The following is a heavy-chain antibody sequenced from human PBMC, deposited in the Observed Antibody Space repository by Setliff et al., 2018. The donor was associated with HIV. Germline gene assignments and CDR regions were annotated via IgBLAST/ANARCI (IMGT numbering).Heavy chain of an antibody. CDR1: GGSFSAYH. D-gene: IGHD5-18*01. CDR2: INHSGST. J-gene: IGHJ5*02. Sequence: PSETLSLTCAVYGGSFSAYHWSWIRQTPGKGLEWLGEINHSGSTAYNLALESRVSMSIDTSKNQFSLKLTSVTAADTAIYYCVRQLDTSMVMEWWFDPWGQGTLVTVSS. CDR3: VRQLDTSMVMEWWFDP. V-gene: IGHV4-34*01.